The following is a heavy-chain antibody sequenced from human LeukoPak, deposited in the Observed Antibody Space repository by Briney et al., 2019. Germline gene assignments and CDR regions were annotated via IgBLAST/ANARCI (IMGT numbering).Heavy chain of an antibody. D-gene: IGHD2-2*01. V-gene: IGHV4-38-2*02. Sequence: PSETLSLTCDVSSYSITSSYSSTSSYYWGWIRQPPGKGLEWIGSINHSGITFYNPSLKSRVTISVDTSKNQFSLKLTFVTAADTAFYYCARDVPSGHFDYWGQGALVTVSS. J-gene: IGHJ4*02. CDR1: SYSITSSYSSTSSYY. CDR3: ARDVPSGHFDY. CDR2: INHSGIT.